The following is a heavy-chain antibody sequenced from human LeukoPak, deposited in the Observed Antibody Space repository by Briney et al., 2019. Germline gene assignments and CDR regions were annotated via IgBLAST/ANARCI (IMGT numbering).Heavy chain of an antibody. CDR3: AKDVPAAYFDY. J-gene: IGHJ4*02. V-gene: IGHV3-30*02. Sequence: PGGSLRLSCTASGFTFSNYGMHWVRQAPGKGLEWVAFVCYDESTKFYADSVKGRFTISRDNSKTTLYLQMNSLRAEDTAVYYCAKDVPAAYFDYWGQGTLVTVSS. CDR1: GFTFSNYG. D-gene: IGHD2-2*01. CDR2: VCYDESTK.